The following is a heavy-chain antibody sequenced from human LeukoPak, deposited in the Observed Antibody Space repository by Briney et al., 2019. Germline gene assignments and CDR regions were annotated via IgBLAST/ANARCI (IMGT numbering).Heavy chain of an antibody. CDR3: ARDGLYYYDSSGYSELDY. J-gene: IGHJ4*02. CDR1: GFTFSSYG. CDR2: IRYDGSNK. D-gene: IGHD3-22*01. Sequence: PGGSLRLSCAASGFTFSSYGMHWVRQAPGKGLEWVAFIRYDGSNKYYADSVKGRFTISRDNSKNTLYLQMNSLRAEDTAVYYCARDGLYYYDSSGYSELDYWGQGTLVTVSS. V-gene: IGHV3-30*02.